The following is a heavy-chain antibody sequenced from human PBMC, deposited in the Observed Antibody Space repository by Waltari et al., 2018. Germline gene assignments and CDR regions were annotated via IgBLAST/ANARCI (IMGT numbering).Heavy chain of an antibody. CDR3: ATDPASITMPDY. D-gene: IGHD3-10*01. V-gene: IGHV1-24*01. CDR1: GYTLTELS. CDR2: FDPEDGET. Sequence: QVQLVQSGAEVQKPGASVKVSCKVSGYTLTELSMHWVRQAPGKGLEWMGGFDPEDGETIYAQKCQGRVTMTEDTATDTDYMELSRLRSEDTAVYYWATDPASITMPDYWGQGTLVTVSS. J-gene: IGHJ4*02.